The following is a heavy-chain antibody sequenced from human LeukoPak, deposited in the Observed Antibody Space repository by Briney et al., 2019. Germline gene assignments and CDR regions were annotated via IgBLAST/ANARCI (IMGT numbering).Heavy chain of an antibody. Sequence: SSETLSLTSTVSGGSISSYYWSWIRQPPGKGLEWIGYIYYSESTNYNPSLKSRVTISVDTSKNQFSLKLSSVTAADTAVYYCARVGALRAKYYYGSGSYYLPFDYWGQGTLVTVSS. J-gene: IGHJ4*02. D-gene: IGHD3-10*01. V-gene: IGHV4-59*01. CDR2: IYYSEST. CDR1: GGSISSYY. CDR3: ARVGALRAKYYYGSGSYYLPFDY.